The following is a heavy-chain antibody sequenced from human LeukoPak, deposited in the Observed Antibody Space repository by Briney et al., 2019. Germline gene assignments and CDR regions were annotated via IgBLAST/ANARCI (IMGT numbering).Heavy chain of an antibody. CDR3: ARDPGGYSSGGELDV. CDR1: GFALSSYW. D-gene: IGHD6-19*01. V-gene: IGHV3-74*01. J-gene: IGHJ6*04. CDR2: ISSDGSST. Sequence: PGGSLRLSCAASGFALSSYWMHWVRQAPGKGLVWVSRISSDGSSTSYADSVKGRFTISRDNAKNTLYLQMNSLRAEDMAVYYCARDPGGYSSGGELDVWGKGTTVTVSS.